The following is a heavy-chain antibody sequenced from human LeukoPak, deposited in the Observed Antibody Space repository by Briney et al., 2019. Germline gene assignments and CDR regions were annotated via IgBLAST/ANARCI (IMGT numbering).Heavy chain of an antibody. CDR2: IIPIFGTA. CDR3: ARDALPSHLYFYMDV. Sequence: ASVKASCKASGGTFSSYAISWVRQAPGQGLEWMGGIIPIFGTANYAQKFQGRVTITTDESTSTAYMELSSLRSEDTAVYYCARDALPSHLYFYMDVWGRGTTVTVSS. V-gene: IGHV1-69*05. CDR1: GGTFSSYA. J-gene: IGHJ6*03.